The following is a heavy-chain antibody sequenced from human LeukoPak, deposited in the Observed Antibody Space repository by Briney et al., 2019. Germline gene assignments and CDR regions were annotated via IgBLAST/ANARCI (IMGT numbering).Heavy chain of an antibody. J-gene: IGHJ5*02. CDR3: ARVIVPAAVVNWFDP. D-gene: IGHD2-2*01. CDR1: GGSISSGDYY. V-gene: IGHV4-30-4*08. CDR2: IYYSGST. Sequence: SETLSLTCTVSGGSISSGDYYWSWIRQPPGKGLEWIGYIYYSGSTYYNPSLKSRVTISVDTSKNQFSLKLSSVTAADTAVSYCARVIVPAAVVNWFDPWGQGTLVTVSS.